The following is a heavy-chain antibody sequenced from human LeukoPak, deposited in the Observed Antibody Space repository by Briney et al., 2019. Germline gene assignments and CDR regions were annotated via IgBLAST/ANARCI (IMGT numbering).Heavy chain of an antibody. CDR2: INPNSGGT. CDR3: ARCYDSENWFDP. CDR1: GYTFTGYY. D-gene: IGHD3-22*01. J-gene: IGHJ5*02. Sequence: ASVKVSCKASGYTFTGYYMHWVRQAPGQGLEWMGWINPNSGGTNYAQKFQGRVTMTRDTSISTAYMELSRLRSDDAAVYYCARCYDSENWFDPWGQGTLVTVSS. V-gene: IGHV1-2*02.